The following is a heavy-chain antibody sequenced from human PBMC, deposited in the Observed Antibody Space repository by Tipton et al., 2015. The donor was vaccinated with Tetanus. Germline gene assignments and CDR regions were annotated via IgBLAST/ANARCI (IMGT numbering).Heavy chain of an antibody. Sequence: SLRLSCEVSGLTVENLSVKWVRQAPGKGLEWVAVSWYDGTDKYYADSVKGRFTISRDNSKNTLYLQMNSLRAGDTAVYYCAREADCSGGSCFSGDFDNWGQGTQVTVSS. J-gene: IGHJ4*02. V-gene: IGHV3-33*08. CDR1: GLTVENLS. D-gene: IGHD2-15*01. CDR3: AREADCSGGSCFSGDFDN. CDR2: SWYDGTDK.